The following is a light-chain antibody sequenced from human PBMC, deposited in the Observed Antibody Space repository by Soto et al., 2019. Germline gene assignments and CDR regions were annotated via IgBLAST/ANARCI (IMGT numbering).Light chain of an antibody. CDR2: DVS. CDR1: SSDIGAYNR. CDR3: SSFTSSNTYV. Sequence: QSVLTQPPSVSGSPGQSVAISCTGTSSDIGAYNRVSWYQQPPGTAPKLVISDVSNRPSGVPDRFSGSKSGNTASLTISGRQADDEADYYGSSFTSSNTYVFGTGTKLTVL. J-gene: IGLJ1*01. V-gene: IGLV2-18*02.